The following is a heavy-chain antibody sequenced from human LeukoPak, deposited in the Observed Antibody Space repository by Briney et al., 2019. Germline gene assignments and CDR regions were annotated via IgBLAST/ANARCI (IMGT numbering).Heavy chain of an antibody. V-gene: IGHV1-2*02. J-gene: IGHJ6*03. Sequence: ASVKVSCKASGYTFTGYYMHWVRQAPGQGLEWMGWINPNSGGTNYAQKFQGRVTMTRDTSISTAYMELSSLRSEDTAVYYCARGRCSSTSCHYYYYYYYMDVWGKGTTVTVSS. D-gene: IGHD2-2*01. CDR1: GYTFTGYY. CDR2: INPNSGGT. CDR3: ARGRCSSTSCHYYYYYYYMDV.